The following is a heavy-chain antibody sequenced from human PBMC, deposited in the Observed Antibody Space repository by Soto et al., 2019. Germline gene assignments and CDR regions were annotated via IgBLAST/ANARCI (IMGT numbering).Heavy chain of an antibody. CDR2: ISGSGDRT. V-gene: IGHV3-23*01. CDR1: GLTFTNSA. D-gene: IGHD5-12*01. Sequence: LRLSCAASGLTFTNSAMSWVRQAPGKLLEWVSAISGSGDRTSYVDSVKGRFAISRDDSTKTLYLQMSSLRAEDTAVYYCAKAFGYSTTSFERNWFDRGGQGTPVTLS. J-gene: IGHJ5*02. CDR3: AKAFGYSTTSFERNWFDR.